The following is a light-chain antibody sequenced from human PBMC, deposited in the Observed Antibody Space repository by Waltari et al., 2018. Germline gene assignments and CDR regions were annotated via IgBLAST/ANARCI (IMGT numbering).Light chain of an antibody. CDR3: QQYDISPLT. Sequence: IVLTQYPGTLSLSPGDRATLSCRARQIVRTTYLAWYQQKPGQAPTLLIYGASSRATGIPDRFSGSGSGTDFSLTISSLEPEDFAVYYCQQYDISPLTVGGGTKGEIK. CDR1: QIVRTTY. V-gene: IGKV3-20*01. CDR2: GAS. J-gene: IGKJ4*01.